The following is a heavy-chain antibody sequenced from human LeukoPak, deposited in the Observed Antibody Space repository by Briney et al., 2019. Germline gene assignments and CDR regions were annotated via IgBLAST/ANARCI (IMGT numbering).Heavy chain of an antibody. Sequence: AGGSLRLSCAASGFTFSSYSMNWVRQAPGKGLEWVSSISSSSSYIYYADSVKGRFTISRDNAKNSLYLQMNSLRAEDTAVYYCARDLSGYCYYYYMDVWGKGTTVTISS. CDR1: GFTFSSYS. CDR3: ARDLSGYCYYYYMDV. V-gene: IGHV3-21*01. J-gene: IGHJ6*03. D-gene: IGHD3-9*01. CDR2: ISSSSSYI.